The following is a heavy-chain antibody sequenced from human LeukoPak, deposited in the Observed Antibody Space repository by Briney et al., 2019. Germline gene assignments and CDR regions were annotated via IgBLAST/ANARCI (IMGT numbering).Heavy chain of an antibody. Sequence: GGSLRLSCVASGFSFSDYYMSWIRQAPGKGPEWVSYIGSAIYYADSVKGRFTISRDNAKSSLYLQMNSLRAEDTAVYYCARDRGIVGTTGYYYMDVWGKGTTVTVSS. CDR2: IGSAI. CDR1: GFSFSDYY. CDR3: ARDRGIVGTTGYYYMDV. J-gene: IGHJ6*03. V-gene: IGHV3-11*04. D-gene: IGHD1-26*01.